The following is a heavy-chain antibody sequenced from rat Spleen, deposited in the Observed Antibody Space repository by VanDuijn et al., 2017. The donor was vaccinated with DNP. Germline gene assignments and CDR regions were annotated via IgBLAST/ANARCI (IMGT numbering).Heavy chain of an antibody. D-gene: IGHD4-4*01. CDR1: GFSITNNFK. CDR2: VTNAGST. CDR3: AIQFGVFDY. V-gene: IGHV3-3*01. Sequence: EVLLQESGPGLVKPSQSLSLTCSVTGFSITNNFKWSWIRKFPGNKLEWMGYVTNAGSTHYNPSLKSRISITTDTSKNQFFLQVNSVDTEDTATYDCAIQFGVFDYWDQGVMVTVSS. J-gene: IGHJ2*01.